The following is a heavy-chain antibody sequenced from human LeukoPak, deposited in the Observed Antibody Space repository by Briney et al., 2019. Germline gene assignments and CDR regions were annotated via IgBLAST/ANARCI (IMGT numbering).Heavy chain of an antibody. CDR2: ITRGGGST. CDR3: ARDHPDCRGTSCLLFDC. J-gene: IGHJ4*02. CDR1: GFTFSNYA. V-gene: IGHV3-23*01. D-gene: IGHD2-2*01. Sequence: PGGSLRLSCAASGFTFSNYAMSWVRQAPGKGLEWVSTITRGGGSTYYADSIEGRFTISRDNSKNTLYLQMNSLRAEDAAVYYCARDHPDCRGTSCLLFDCWGQGTLVTVSS.